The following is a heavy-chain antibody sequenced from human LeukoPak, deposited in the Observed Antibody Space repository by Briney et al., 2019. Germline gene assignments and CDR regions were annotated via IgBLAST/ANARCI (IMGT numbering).Heavy chain of an antibody. Sequence: GGSLRLSCAASGFTFSSYAMTWVRQAPGKGLEWVSTISASGGTTYYAGSLKGRFTISRDNSRDTLYLQMTSLGAEDTAIYYCAKSRVSGLRFLEWVYFNYWGQGTLVTVPS. CDR2: ISASGGTT. D-gene: IGHD3-3*01. J-gene: IGHJ4*02. CDR1: GFTFSSYA. V-gene: IGHV3-23*01. CDR3: AKSRVSGLRFLEWVYFNY.